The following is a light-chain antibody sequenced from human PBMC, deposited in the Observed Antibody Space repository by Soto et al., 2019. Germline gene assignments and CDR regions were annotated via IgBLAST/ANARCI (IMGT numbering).Light chain of an antibody. CDR1: SNDAGGYNY. CDR3: SSYRGGSTLV. CDR2: GGT. Sequence: QSLLAQPPFVSWSPGHSITMSCSATSNDAGGYNYVSLYQQHPGKAPKLLVQGGTSRPSGVSDRFSGSKSGNTASLTISGLQAEDEADYYCSSYRGGSTLVFGGGTKVTV. J-gene: IGLJ1*01. V-gene: IGLV2-14*01.